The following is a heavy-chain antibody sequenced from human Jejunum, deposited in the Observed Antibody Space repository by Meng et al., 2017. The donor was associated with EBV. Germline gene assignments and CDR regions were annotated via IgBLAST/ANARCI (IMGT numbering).Heavy chain of an antibody. J-gene: IGHJ4*02. CDR1: RRSISVSTYN. D-gene: IGHD1-14*01. CDR2: GFYSGNG. CDR3: ARASAERLLDY. V-gene: IGHV4-39*06. Sequence: TGSRRSISVSTYNWGWFRQHPGKGLEWAGDGFYSGNGHKKPSRESRVTISRDTSKGQCPLRQNSMTAVETAVYYCARASAERLLDYWGQGTLVTVSS.